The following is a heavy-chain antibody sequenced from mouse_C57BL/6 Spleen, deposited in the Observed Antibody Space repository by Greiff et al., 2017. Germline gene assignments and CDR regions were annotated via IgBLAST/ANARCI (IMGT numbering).Heavy chain of an antibody. D-gene: IGHD1-1*01. V-gene: IGHV1-69*01. J-gene: IGHJ4*01. CDR1: GYTFTSYW. CDR3: ARYYGSYYAMDD. Sequence: QVQLQQPGAELVMPGASVKLSCKASGYTFTSYWMHWVKQRPGQGLEWIGEIDPSDSYTNYNQKFKGKSTLTVDKSSSTAYMQLSSLTSEDSAVYYCARYYGSYYAMDDWGQGTSVTVSS. CDR2: IDPSDSYT.